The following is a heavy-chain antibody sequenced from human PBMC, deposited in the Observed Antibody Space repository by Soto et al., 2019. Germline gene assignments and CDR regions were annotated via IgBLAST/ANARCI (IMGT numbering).Heavy chain of an antibody. D-gene: IGHD6-6*01. CDR3: ARGHYSRSPNDY. V-gene: IGHV4-31*03. CDR1: GGSISSGGYY. J-gene: IGHJ4*02. CDR2: IYYSGST. Sequence: PSETLSLTCTVSGGSISSGGYYWSWIRQHPGKGLEWIGYIYYSGSTYYNPSLKSRVTISVDTSKNQFSLKLSSVTAADTAVYYCARGHYSRSPNDYWGQGTLVTVSS.